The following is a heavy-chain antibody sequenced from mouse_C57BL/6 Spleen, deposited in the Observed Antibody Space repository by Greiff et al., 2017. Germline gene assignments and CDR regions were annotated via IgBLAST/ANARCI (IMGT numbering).Heavy chain of an antibody. CDR3: ARQRGGSYGWYFDV. Sequence: EVHLVESGGGLVQPGESLKLSCESNEYEFPSHDMSWVRKTPEKRLELVAAINSDGGSTYYPDTMERRFIISRDNTKKTLYLQMSSLRSEDTALYYCARQRGGSYGWYFDVWGTGTTVTVSS. CDR2: INSDGGST. D-gene: IGHD1-1*02. V-gene: IGHV5-2*01. J-gene: IGHJ1*03. CDR1: EYEFPSHD.